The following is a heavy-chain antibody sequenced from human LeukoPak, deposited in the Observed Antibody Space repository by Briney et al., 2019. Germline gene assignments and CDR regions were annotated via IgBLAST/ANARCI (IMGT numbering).Heavy chain of an antibody. D-gene: IGHD5-18*01. J-gene: IGHJ3*02. CDR1: GHSFPTYG. CDR3: ARVTGDTAMVDAFDI. CDR2: IYPGDSDT. Sequence: GESLKISCRVFGHSFPTYGSGGGRQWPGKALEGLGIIYPGDSDTRYSPSFQGQVTISADKSISTAYLQWSSLKASDTAMYYCARVTGDTAMVDAFDIWGQGTMVTVSS. V-gene: IGHV5-51*01.